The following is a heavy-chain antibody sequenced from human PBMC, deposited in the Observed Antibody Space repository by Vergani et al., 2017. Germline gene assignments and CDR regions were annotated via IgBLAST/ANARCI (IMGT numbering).Heavy chain of an antibody. J-gene: IGHJ6*03. Sequence: EVHLVESGGGLVQPGRSLRLSCSGSGFTLGDYAMTWVRQAPGKGLEWVAFIWSKPYGGTTEYAASVKGRFTISRDDSKSIAYLQMSSLKAEDTAVYYCAKDVHRELNYMDVWGKGTTVTVSS. V-gene: IGHV3-49*04. D-gene: IGHD5-24*01. CDR2: IWSKPYGGTT. CDR3: AKDVHRELNYMDV. CDR1: GFTLGDYA.